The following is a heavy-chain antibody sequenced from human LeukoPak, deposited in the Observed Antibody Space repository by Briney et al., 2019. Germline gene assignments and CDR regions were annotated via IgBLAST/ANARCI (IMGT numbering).Heavy chain of an antibody. CDR1: GFTLSSYE. J-gene: IGHJ4*02. V-gene: IGHV3-48*03. CDR2: ISSSGSTI. D-gene: IGHD6-6*01. Sequence: SGGSLRLSCAASGFTLSSYEMNWVRQAPGKGLEWVSYISSSGSTIYYADSVKGRFTISRDNAKNSLCLQMNSLRAEDTAVYYCAREIFSSSSEGFYYWGQGTLVTVSS. CDR3: AREIFSSSSEGFYY.